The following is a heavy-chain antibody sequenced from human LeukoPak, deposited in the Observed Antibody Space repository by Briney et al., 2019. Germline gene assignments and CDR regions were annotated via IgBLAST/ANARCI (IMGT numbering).Heavy chain of an antibody. J-gene: IGHJ4*02. CDR1: GGSISSYY. CDR3: ARARMKTYYYGSGSYYFDY. Sequence: MASETLSLTCTVSGGSISSYYWSWIRPPPGKGLERIGYIYYSGSTNYNPSLKSRVTISVDTSKNQFSLKLSSVTAADTAVYYCARARMKTYYYGSGSYYFDYWGQGTLVTVSS. V-gene: IGHV4-59*12. D-gene: IGHD3-10*01. CDR2: IYYSGST.